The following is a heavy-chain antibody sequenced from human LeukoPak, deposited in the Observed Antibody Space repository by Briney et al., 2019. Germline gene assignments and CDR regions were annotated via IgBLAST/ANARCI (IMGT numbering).Heavy chain of an antibody. CDR3: ARGLMIYGMDV. D-gene: IGHD3-16*01. CDR1: GGSFSGYY. Sequence: SETLSLTCAVYGGSFSGYYWSWIRQHPGKGLEWIGYIYYSGSTYYNPSLKSRVTISVDTSKNQFSLKLSSVTAADTAVYYCARGLMIYGMDVWGQGTTVTVSS. J-gene: IGHJ6*02. CDR2: IYYSGST. V-gene: IGHV4-31*11.